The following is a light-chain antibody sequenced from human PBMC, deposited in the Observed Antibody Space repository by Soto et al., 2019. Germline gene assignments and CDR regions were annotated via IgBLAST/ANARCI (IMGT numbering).Light chain of an antibody. CDR3: QQANSFPLT. CDR2: TGS. Sequence: DIQMTQSPSSVSASVGDRVSITCRASQGISNWLAWYQQKPGRALKLLIYTGSSLQSGVPSRFSGTGSGTDFTLTISSLQPEGVATYYCQQANSFPLTFGGGTKVEIK. J-gene: IGKJ4*01. CDR1: QGISNW. V-gene: IGKV1-12*01.